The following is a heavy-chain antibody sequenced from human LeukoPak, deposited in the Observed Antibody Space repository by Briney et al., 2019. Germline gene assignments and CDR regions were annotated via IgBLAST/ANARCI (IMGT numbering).Heavy chain of an antibody. CDR1: GGSISSSSYY. CDR2: IHYSGST. J-gene: IGHJ4*02. CDR3: ASQGVKMATTLFDY. V-gene: IGHV4-39*01. D-gene: IGHD5-24*01. Sequence: SETLSLTCTVSGGSISSSSYYWGWIRQPPGKGLEWIGSIHYSGSTYYNPSLKSRVTISVDTSKNQFSLKLSSVTAADTAVYYCASQGVKMATTLFDYWGQGTLVTVSS.